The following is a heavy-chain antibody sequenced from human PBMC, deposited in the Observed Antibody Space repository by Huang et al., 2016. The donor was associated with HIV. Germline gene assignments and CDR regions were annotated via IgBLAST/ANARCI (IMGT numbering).Heavy chain of an antibody. D-gene: IGHD3-22*01. Sequence: QVQLQQWGAGLLKPSETLSLTCAVYGGSFSGYYWSWHRQPPGKGLEWIGEINHSGSTNYNPSLKSRVTISVDTSKNQFSLKLSSVTAADTAVYYCARILMYYNSSGYGFDYWGQGTLVTVSS. CDR2: INHSGST. CDR3: ARILMYYNSSGYGFDY. J-gene: IGHJ4*02. V-gene: IGHV4-34*01. CDR1: GGSFSGYY.